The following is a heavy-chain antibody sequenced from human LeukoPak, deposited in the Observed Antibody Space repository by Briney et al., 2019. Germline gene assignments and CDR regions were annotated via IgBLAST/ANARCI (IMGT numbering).Heavy chain of an antibody. V-gene: IGHV4-34*01. D-gene: IGHD1-26*01. J-gene: IGHJ3*02. CDR2: INHSGST. CDR1: GGSFSGYY. CDR3: ARDPDSGSYHIPDAFDI. Sequence: SETLSLTCAVYGGSFSGYYWSWIRQPPGKGLEWIGEINHSGSTNYNPSLKSRVTISVDTSKNQFSLKLSSVTAADTAVYYCARDPDSGSYHIPDAFDIWGQGTMVTVSS.